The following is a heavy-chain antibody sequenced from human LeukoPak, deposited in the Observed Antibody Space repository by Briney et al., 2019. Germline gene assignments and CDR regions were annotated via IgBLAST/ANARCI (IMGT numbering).Heavy chain of an antibody. CDR2: ISYDVGKK. D-gene: IGHD3-22*01. V-gene: IGHV3-30*18. CDR3: AKDDYYDTSGYRD. Sequence: AGGSLRLSCAASGFTFSSYGMHWVRQAPGKGLEWVAVISYDVGKKYYADSVKGRFTISRDNSKNTLYLQMNSLRAEDTAVYYSAKDDYYDTSGYRDWGQGTLVTVSS. J-gene: IGHJ4*02. CDR1: GFTFSSYG.